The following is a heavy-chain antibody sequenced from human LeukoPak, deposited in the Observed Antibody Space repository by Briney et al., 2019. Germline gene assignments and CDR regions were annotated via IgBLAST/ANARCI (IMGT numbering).Heavy chain of an antibody. CDR2: IYYSGST. CDR1: GGSISSSSYY. V-gene: IGHV4-39*07. J-gene: IGHJ4*02. D-gene: IGHD6-19*01. CDR3: ARGQWLGPLDY. Sequence: SETLSLTCTVSGGSISSSSYYWGWIRQPPGKGLEWIGSIYYSGSTYYNPSLKSRVTISVDTSKNQFSLKLSSVTAADTAVYYCARGQWLGPLDYWGQGTLVTVSS.